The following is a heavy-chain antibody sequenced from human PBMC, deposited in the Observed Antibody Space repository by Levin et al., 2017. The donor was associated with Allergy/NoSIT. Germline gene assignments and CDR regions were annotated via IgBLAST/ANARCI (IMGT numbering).Heavy chain of an antibody. CDR3: TSCRPSTGTSPCYYYYGMDV. CDR2: IKSKTDGGTT. CDR1: GFTFSNAW. J-gene: IGHJ6*02. V-gene: IGHV3-15*01. Sequence: GGSLRLSCAASGFTFSNAWMSWVRQAPGKGLEWVGRIKSKTDGGTTDYAAPVKGRFTISRDDSKNTLYLQMNSLKTEDTAVYYCTSCRPSTGTSPCYYYYGMDVWGQGTTVTVSS. D-gene: IGHD1-1*01.